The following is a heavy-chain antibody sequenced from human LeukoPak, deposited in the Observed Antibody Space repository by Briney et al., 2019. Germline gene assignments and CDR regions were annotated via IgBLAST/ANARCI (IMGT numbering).Heavy chain of an antibody. CDR3: ARGASGHSSNWNFPYYYYYMDV. CDR2: IKQDGSEK. CDR1: GFTFSSYW. J-gene: IGHJ6*03. Sequence: PGRSLRLSCEGSGFTFSSYWMNWVRQAPGKGLEWVANIKQDGSEKYYVDSVKGRFTISRDNAKNSLYLQMNSLRDDDTAMYYCARGASGHSSNWNFPYYYYYMDVWGKGTTVTISS. V-gene: IGHV3-7*01. D-gene: IGHD1-1*01.